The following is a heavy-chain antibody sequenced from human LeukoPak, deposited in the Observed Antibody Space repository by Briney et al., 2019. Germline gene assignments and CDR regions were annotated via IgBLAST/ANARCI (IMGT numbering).Heavy chain of an antibody. V-gene: IGHV3-30*04. D-gene: IGHD3-22*01. Sequence: PGGSLRLSCAASGFTFSSYAMQCVRQAPGKGAVWVAVISYDGSNKYYADYVKGRFTIPRDNSNNTLYLQMNSLRAEDTAVYYCARDGGDYYDSSGYYSDYWGQETLDTVPS. CDR3: ARDGGDYYDSSGYYSDY. CDR1: GFTFSSYA. J-gene: IGHJ4*02. CDR2: ISYDGSNK.